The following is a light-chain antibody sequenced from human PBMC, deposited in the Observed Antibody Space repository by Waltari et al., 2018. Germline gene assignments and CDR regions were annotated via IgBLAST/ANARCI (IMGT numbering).Light chain of an antibody. J-gene: IGLJ2*01. CDR1: DIGDKR. Sequence: SYVLTQPPSVSVAPGQTARITCGGSDIGDKRVHWYQHKTGQAPLPVVNDDTDRPSGIPGRISGSNSGYTATLSITRVEAGDEADYYCQVWDSDGDYVVFGGGTKLIVL. CDR2: DDT. CDR3: QVWDSDGDYVV. V-gene: IGLV3-21*02.